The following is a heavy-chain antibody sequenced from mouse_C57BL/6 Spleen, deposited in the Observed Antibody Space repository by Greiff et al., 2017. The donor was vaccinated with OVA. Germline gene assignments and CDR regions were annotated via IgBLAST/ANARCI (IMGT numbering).Heavy chain of an antibody. D-gene: IGHD2-5*01. CDR1: GYTFTSYW. CDR3: AREGIYYSNCDY. Sequence: VQLQQPGAELVKPGASVKLSCKASGYTFTSYWMHWVKQRPGRGLEWIGRIDPNSGGTKYNEKFKSKATLTVDKPSSTAYMPLSSLTSEDSAVYYCAREGIYYSNCDYWGQGTTLTVSS. CDR2: IDPNSGGT. V-gene: IGHV1-72*01. J-gene: IGHJ2*01.